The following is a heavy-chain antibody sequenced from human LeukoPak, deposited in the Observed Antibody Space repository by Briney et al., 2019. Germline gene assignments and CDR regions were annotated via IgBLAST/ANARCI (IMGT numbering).Heavy chain of an antibody. CDR3: ARLQTYYDILTGFNSYYYYMDV. V-gene: IGHV4-59*08. Sequence: PSETLSLTCTVSGGSISSYYWSWIRPPPRKGLEWIGYIYYSGSTNYNPSLKSRVTISVDTSKHQFSLKLSSVTAADTAVYYCARLQTYYDILTGFNSYYYYMDVWGKGTTVTVSS. CDR1: GGSISSYY. D-gene: IGHD3-9*01. J-gene: IGHJ6*03. CDR2: IYYSGST.